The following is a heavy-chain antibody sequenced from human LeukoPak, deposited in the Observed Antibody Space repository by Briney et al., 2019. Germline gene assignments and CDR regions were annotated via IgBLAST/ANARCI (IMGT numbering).Heavy chain of an antibody. V-gene: IGHV1-18*01. CDR1: GYTFTSYG. D-gene: IGHD1-26*01. CDR2: ISAYNGDT. Sequence: RASVNVSCKASGYTFTSYGFSWVRQAPGQGLEWMGWISAYNGDTKYALRYQGRVTLTTDTSTGTAYMELRSLRYDDTAVYYCARDYRARVGRHSDLGGECDYWGQGTLVTVSS. J-gene: IGHJ4*02. CDR3: ARDYRARVGRHSDLGGECDY.